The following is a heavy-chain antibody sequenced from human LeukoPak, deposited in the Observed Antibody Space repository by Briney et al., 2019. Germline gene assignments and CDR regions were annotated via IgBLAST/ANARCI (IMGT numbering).Heavy chain of an antibody. CDR1: GYTFTGYY. V-gene: IGHV1-2*02. D-gene: IGHD3-10*01. CDR2: INPNSGGT. Sequence: AASVRVSCKASGYTFTGYYMHWVRQAPGQGLEWMGWINPNSGGTNYAQKFQGRVTMTRDTSITTAYMELSRLRSDDTAVYYCARAPMIRGVTTQTYFDYWGQGTLVTVSS. CDR3: ARAPMIRGVTTQTYFDY. J-gene: IGHJ4*02.